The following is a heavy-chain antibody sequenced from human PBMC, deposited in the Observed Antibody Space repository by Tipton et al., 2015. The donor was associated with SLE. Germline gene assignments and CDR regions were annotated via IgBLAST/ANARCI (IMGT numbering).Heavy chain of an antibody. Sequence: SLRLSCTVSGGSISSSNYYWGWIRQAPGKGLEWVSFIRYDGSNRQHADSVEGRIIISRDNSKNTLYLQMNRLRPEDTAVYYCAKDMGSWTYALDIWGQGAMVTVSS. CDR1: GGSISS. D-gene: IGHD3/OR15-3a*01. J-gene: IGHJ3*02. CDR2: IRYDGSNR. CDR3: AKDMGSWTYALDI. V-gene: IGHV3-30*02.